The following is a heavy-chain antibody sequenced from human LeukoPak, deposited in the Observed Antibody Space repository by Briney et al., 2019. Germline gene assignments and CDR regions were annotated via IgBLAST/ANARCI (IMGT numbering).Heavy chain of an antibody. CDR1: GGSINSNF. CDR2: IHSSGST. V-gene: IGHV4-4*07. J-gene: IGHJ5*01. CDR3: ARGPGSGSGWFDS. D-gene: IGHD6-19*01. Sequence: SETLSLTCTVSGGSINSNFWTWIRQPAGKGLNWIGRIHSSGSTNYNPSLKSRVTMSVDASRNQFSLKLTSVTAADTAVYYCARGPGSGSGWFDSWGPGTLVTVSS.